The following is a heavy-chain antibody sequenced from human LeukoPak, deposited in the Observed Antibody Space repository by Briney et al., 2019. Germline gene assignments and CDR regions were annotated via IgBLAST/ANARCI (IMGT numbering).Heavy chain of an antibody. Sequence: GASVKVSCKVSGYPLTELSMHWVRQAPGKGLEWMGGFDPEDGETIYAQKFQGRVTMTEDTSTDTAYMELSSLRSEDTAVYYCATQVENYPDAFDIWGQGTMVTVSS. CDR1: GYPLTELS. V-gene: IGHV1-24*01. CDR2: FDPEDGET. D-gene: IGHD5-24*01. J-gene: IGHJ3*02. CDR3: ATQVENYPDAFDI.